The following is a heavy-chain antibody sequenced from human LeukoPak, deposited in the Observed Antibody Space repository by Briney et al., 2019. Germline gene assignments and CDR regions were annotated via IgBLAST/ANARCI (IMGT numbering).Heavy chain of an antibody. V-gene: IGHV4-34*01. D-gene: IGHD2-2*01. CDR1: GGSFSVYY. J-gene: IGHJ4*02. CDR3: ARGVVVVPAATGQFDY. CDR2: INHSGST. Sequence: SETLSLTCAVYGGSFSVYYWSWIRQPPGKGLEWSGEINHSGSTNYNPSLKSRVTISVDTSKNQCSLKLSSVTAADTAVYYCARGVVVVPAATGQFDYWGQGTLGTVSS.